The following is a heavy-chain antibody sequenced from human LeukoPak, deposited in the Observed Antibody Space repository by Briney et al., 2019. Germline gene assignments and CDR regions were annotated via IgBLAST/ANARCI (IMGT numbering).Heavy chain of an antibody. CDR2: IRYDGSNK. CDR1: GFTFSSYG. D-gene: IGHD3-10*01. CDR3: AKNYGSGTPLDY. J-gene: IGHJ4*02. Sequence: GGSLRLSCAASGFTFSSYGMHWVRQAPGKGLEWVAFIRYDGSNKYYADSVRGRFTISRDNSKNTLYLQMNSLRAEDTAVYYCAKNYGSGTPLDYWGQGTLVTVSS. V-gene: IGHV3-30*02.